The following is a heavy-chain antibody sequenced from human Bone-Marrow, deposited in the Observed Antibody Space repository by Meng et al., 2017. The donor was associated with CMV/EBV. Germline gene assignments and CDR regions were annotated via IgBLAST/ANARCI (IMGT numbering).Heavy chain of an antibody. D-gene: IGHD2-2*01. CDR2: INPNSGGT. V-gene: IGHV1-2*02. CDR3: ARFVVVPAAIPFLYFDY. CDR1: GYSFTDYY. Sequence: ASVKVSCKASGYSFTDYYMHWVRQAPGQGLEWMGWINPNSGGTNYAQKFQGRVTMTRDTSISTAYMELSRLRSDDTAVYYCARFVVVPAAIPFLYFDYWGQGTLVTVSS. J-gene: IGHJ4*02.